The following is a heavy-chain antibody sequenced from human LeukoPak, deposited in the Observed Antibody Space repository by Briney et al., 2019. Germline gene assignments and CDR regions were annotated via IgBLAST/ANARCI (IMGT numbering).Heavy chain of an antibody. CDR2: IYHSGST. CDR1: GGSISSGGYY. Sequence: KPSQTLSLTCTVSGGSISSGGYYWSWIRQPPGKGLEWIGYIYHSGSTYYNPSLKSRVTISVDRSKNQFSLKLSSVTAADTAVYYCASQSSSSWYSRLSLDYWGQGTLVTVSS. D-gene: IGHD6-13*01. CDR3: ASQSSSSWYSRLSLDY. V-gene: IGHV4-30-2*01. J-gene: IGHJ4*02.